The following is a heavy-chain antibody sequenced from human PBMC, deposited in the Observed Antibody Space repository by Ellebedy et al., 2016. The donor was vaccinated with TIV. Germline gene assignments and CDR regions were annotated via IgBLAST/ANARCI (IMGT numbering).Heavy chain of an antibody. Sequence: SETLSLICTVSGGSVSSGSHYWNWIRQPPGKGLEWIGYRYYIGTTNYNPSLKSRVTISEDTSKNQFSLRLSSVTAADTAVYYCAGGSYTPYGMDVWGQGTTVTVSS. CDR2: RYYIGTT. D-gene: IGHD2-2*02. CDR3: AGGSYTPYGMDV. CDR1: GGSVSSGSHY. V-gene: IGHV4-61*01. J-gene: IGHJ6*02.